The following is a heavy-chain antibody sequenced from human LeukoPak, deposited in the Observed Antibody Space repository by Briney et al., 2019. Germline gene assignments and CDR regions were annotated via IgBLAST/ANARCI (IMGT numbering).Heavy chain of an antibody. CDR2: IYYSGST. CDR3: ARGQVGATTSTFPDY. CDR1: GGSISSGGYY. J-gene: IGHJ4*02. Sequence: SETLSLTCTVSGGSISSGGYYWSWIRQHPGKGLEWIGYIYYSGSTYYNPSLKSRVTISVDTSKNQFSLKLSSVTAADTAVYYCARGQVGATTSTFPDYWGQGTLVTVSS. V-gene: IGHV4-31*03. D-gene: IGHD1-26*01.